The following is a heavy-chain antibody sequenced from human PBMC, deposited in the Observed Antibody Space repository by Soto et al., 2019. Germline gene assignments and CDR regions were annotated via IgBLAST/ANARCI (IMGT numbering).Heavy chain of an antibody. CDR1: GGSISSSSYY. J-gene: IGHJ4*02. V-gene: IGHV4-39*01. D-gene: IGHD2-15*01. Sequence: SETLSLTCTVSGGSISSSSYYWGWIRQPPGKGLEWIGSIYYSGRTYYNPSLKSRVTISVDTSKNQFSLKLSSVTTADTAVDYWARLTPFDCSGGSCYSEGIDYWGQGTLVTVSS. CDR3: ARLTPFDCSGGSCYSEGIDY. CDR2: IYYSGRT.